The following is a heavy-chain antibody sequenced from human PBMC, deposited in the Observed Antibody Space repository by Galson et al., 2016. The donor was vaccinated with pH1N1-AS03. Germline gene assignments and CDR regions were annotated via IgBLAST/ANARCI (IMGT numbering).Heavy chain of an antibody. CDR1: GYSITTGHY. CDR3: AVLKPGYTSGGGSIDY. J-gene: IGHJ4*02. Sequence: TLSLTCSVSGYSITTGHYWGWIRQPPGKGLEWIGSIYHGGHTEYNPSLKSRVTISEDTSKNQFSLKLTSVTAADTAVYYCAVLKPGYTSGGGSIDYWGQGTVVTVSS. D-gene: IGHD5-18*01. V-gene: IGHV4-38-2*01. CDR2: IYHGGHT.